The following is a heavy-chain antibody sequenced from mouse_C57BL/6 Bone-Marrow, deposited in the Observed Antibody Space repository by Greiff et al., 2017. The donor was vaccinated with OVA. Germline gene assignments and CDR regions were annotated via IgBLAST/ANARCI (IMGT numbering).Heavy chain of an antibody. CDR3: ARTPTVVAYYYAMDY. Sequence: EVQLQQSGPELVKPGASVKISCKASGYSFTGYYMHWVKQSHGNILDWIGYIYPYNGVSSYIQKFKGKATLTVDKSSSTAYMELRSLTSEDSAVYYCARTPTVVAYYYAMDYWGQGTSVTVSS. CDR2: IYPYNGVS. CDR1: GYSFTGYY. V-gene: IGHV1-31*01. D-gene: IGHD1-1*01. J-gene: IGHJ4*01.